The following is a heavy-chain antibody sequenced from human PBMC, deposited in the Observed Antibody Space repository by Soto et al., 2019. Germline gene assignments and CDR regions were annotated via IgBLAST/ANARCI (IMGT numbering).Heavy chain of an antibody. CDR3: ARDWQYYGSGSYWNYGMDV. J-gene: IGHJ6*02. V-gene: IGHV4-61*01. CDR1: GGSVSSGSYY. D-gene: IGHD3-10*01. Sequence: PSETLSLTCTVSGGSVSSGSYYWSWIRQPPGKELEWIGYIYYSGSTNYNPSLKSRVTISVDTSKNQFSLKLSSVTAADTAVYYCARDWQYYGSGSYWNYGMDVWGQGTTVTVSS. CDR2: IYYSGST.